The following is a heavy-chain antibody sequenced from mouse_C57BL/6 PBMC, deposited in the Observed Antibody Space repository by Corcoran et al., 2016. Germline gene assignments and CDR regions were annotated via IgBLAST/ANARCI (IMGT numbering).Heavy chain of an antibody. CDR3: ARRPLYDGSCFDY. CDR2: IYWDDDN. CDR1: GFSLSTSGMG. D-gene: IGHD1-1*01. V-gene: IGHV8-12*01. J-gene: IGHJ2*01. Sequence: QVTLKESGPGILQSSQTLSLTCSFSGFSLSTSGMGVSWIRQPSGKGLEWLARIYWDDDNRYNPSLKSRLTISKDTSRNQVFLKSTSVDTADTATYYCARRPLYDGSCFDYWGQGTTLTVSS.